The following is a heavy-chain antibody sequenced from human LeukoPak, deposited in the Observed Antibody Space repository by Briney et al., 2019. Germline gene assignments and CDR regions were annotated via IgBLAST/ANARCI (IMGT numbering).Heavy chain of an antibody. CDR2: ISRYGGST. D-gene: IGHD4-17*01. CDR3: VKGYGDYPLGAFDI. Sequence: PGGPLRLSCSASGFTFSSYAMHWVRQAPGKGLEYVSAISRYGGSTYYADSVKGRFTISRDNSKYTLYLQMSSVRAEDTDVYYCVKGYGDYPLGAFDIWGQGTMVTVSS. CDR1: GFTFSSYA. V-gene: IGHV3-64D*06. J-gene: IGHJ3*02.